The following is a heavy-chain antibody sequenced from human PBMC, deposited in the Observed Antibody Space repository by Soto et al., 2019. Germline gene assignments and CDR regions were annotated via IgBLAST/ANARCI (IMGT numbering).Heavy chain of an antibody. CDR2: ITYDGRNK. CDR3: ARSRDGYSFYFYYGMDG. Sequence: GGSLRLSCVASGFTFSNFGVHWVRQAPGKGLEWVAVITYDGRNKYYADSVKGRFTISRDNSKDTLYLQMNSLRAEDTAVYYCARSRDGYSFYFYYGMDGWGQGTTVTVSS. D-gene: IGHD4-4*01. CDR1: GFTFSNFG. J-gene: IGHJ6*02. V-gene: IGHV3-30*03.